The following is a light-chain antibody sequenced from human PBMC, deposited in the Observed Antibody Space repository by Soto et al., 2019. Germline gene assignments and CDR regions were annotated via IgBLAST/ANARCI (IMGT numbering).Light chain of an antibody. CDR1: QSVNIN. V-gene: IGKV3-15*01. Sequence: EIVMTQSPATLSVSPGEGATLSCRASQSVNINLAWYQEKPGQAPRLLIYGASTRATGIPARFSGSGSGTEFTLTFNSLQSGDFAVYYCHHYNNWPLTFGGGTKVEIK. CDR2: GAS. CDR3: HHYNNWPLT. J-gene: IGKJ4*01.